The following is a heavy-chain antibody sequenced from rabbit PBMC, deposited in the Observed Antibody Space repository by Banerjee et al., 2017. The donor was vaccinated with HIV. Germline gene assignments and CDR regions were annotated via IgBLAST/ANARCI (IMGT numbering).Heavy chain of an antibody. CDR3: ARDLVGVIGWNFYL. CDR2: INASTGKP. J-gene: IGHJ4*01. D-gene: IGHD1-1*01. V-gene: IGHV1S45*01. CDR1: GFSFSDRDV. Sequence: QEQLVESGGGLVQPEGSLTLTCKASGFSFSDRDVMCWVRQAPGKGLEWIACINASTGKPVYATWASGRFTISRTSSTTVTLRMTSLTAADRATYFCARDLVGVIGWNFYLWGPGT.